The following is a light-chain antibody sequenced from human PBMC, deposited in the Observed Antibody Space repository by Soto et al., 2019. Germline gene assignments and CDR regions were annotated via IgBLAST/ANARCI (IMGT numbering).Light chain of an antibody. Sequence: DIQMTQSPSTLSASVGDRVTITCRASQSISSWLAWYQQRPGKAPKLLIYDASSLESGVPSRFSGSGSGTEFTLTISSLQPEDVATYYCQQYNSQWTFGPGTKV. CDR2: DAS. V-gene: IGKV1-5*01. CDR3: QQYNSQWT. J-gene: IGKJ1*01. CDR1: QSISSW.